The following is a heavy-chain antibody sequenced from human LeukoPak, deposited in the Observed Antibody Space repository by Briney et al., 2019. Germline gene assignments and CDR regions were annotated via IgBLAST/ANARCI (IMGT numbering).Heavy chain of an antibody. Sequence: SETLTLTCTVSGGSISTYYWSWVRQPPGKGLEWIGYIYYSGTTNYNPSLRSRVTISVDKSKNQFSLKLSSVTAADTAVYYCARVTGNTTYYFDYWGQGTLVTVSS. J-gene: IGHJ4*02. CDR1: GGSISTYY. CDR2: IYYSGTT. D-gene: IGHD1-14*01. V-gene: IGHV4-59*12. CDR3: ARVTGNTTYYFDY.